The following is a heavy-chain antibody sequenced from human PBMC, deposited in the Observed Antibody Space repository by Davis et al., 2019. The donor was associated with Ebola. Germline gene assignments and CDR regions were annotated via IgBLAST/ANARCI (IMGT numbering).Heavy chain of an antibody. CDR3: ARVGGDGSSYLEAFDS. CDR1: GDSTTGYY. J-gene: IGHJ4*02. CDR2: IYYSGTT. V-gene: IGHV4-59*01. D-gene: IGHD5-24*01. Sequence: MPSETLSLTCTVSGDSTTGYYWSWIRQPPGKGLEWIGYIYYSGTTNYNPSLKSRVTISLDTSRNQFSLKVNSVTAADTAVYYCARVGGDGSSYLEAFDSWGQGTLVTVSS.